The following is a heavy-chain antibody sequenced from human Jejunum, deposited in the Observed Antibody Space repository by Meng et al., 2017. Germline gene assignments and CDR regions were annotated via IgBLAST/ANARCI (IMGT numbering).Heavy chain of an antibody. J-gene: IGHJ4*02. Sequence: GESLKISCTGSGFTFGDDAMSWVRQAPGKGLEWVGFIRSNTHGGTTEFAASVKGRFIISRDDSKSIAYLQMNSLKTEDAAVYYCMLGYCSGGSCRSPDYFDHWGQGDLITVSS. CDR3: MLGYCSGGSCRSPDYFDH. V-gene: IGHV3-49*04. CDR1: GFTFGDDA. D-gene: IGHD2-15*01. CDR2: IRSNTHGGTT.